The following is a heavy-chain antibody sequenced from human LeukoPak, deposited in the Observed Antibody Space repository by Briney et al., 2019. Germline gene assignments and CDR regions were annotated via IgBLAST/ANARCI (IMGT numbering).Heavy chain of an antibody. V-gene: IGHV5-51*01. CDR2: IYPGDSDT. CDR1: GYSFTSYW. Sequence: GESLKISCKGSGYSFTSYWIGWVRQMPGKGLEWMGIIYPGDSDTRYSPSFQGQVTISADKSISTAYLQWSSLKASDTAMYYCAALGYCSSTSCYKGAFGYWGQGTLVTVSS. D-gene: IGHD2-2*02. J-gene: IGHJ4*02. CDR3: AALGYCSSTSCYKGAFGY.